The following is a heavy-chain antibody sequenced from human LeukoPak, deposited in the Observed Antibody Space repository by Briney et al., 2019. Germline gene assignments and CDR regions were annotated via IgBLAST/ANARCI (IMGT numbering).Heavy chain of an antibody. CDR1: GYSISSGYY. CDR2: ISPSGNYI. J-gene: IGHJ4*02. CDR3: TRDLSSSTSCYSY. D-gene: IGHD2-2*01. Sequence: PSETLSLTCAVSGYSISSGYYWGWIRQPPGKGLEWVSSISPSGNYIYYAESVEGRLTISRDNAKNSLYLQMNSLRAEDTAVYYCTRDLSSSTSCYSYWGQGTLVTVSS. V-gene: IGHV3-21*01.